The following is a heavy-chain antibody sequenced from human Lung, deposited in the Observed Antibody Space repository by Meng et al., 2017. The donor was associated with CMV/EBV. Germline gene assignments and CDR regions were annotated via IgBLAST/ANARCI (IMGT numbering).Heavy chain of an antibody. CDR2: IWSSGRNK. D-gene: IGHD3-3*01. V-gene: IGHV3-21*01. CDR1: GFTFSRYS. CDR3: AREREEMITTFGVATSSRYGMDV. J-gene: IGHJ6*02. Sequence: GGSLRLSCAASGFTFSRYSMNWVRQAPGKGLEWVSSIWSSGRNKYYTDSVKGRFTISTDNAKTSLYLQMNSLRAEDTAVYYCAREREEMITTFGVATSSRYGMDVWGQGTTVTVSS.